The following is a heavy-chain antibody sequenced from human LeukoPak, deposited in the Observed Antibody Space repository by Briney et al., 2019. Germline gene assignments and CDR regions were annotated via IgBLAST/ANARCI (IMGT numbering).Heavy chain of an antibody. CDR1: GGSFSGYY. V-gene: IGHV4-34*01. CDR2: INHSGST. J-gene: IGHJ4*02. D-gene: IGHD5-18*01. Sequence: LETLSLTCAVYGGSFSGYYWSWIRQPPGKGLEWIGEINHSGSTYYNPSLKSRVTISVDTSKNQFSLKLSSVTAADTAVYYCARGRGYSYGYWYYWGQGTLVTVSS. CDR3: ARGRGYSYGYWYY.